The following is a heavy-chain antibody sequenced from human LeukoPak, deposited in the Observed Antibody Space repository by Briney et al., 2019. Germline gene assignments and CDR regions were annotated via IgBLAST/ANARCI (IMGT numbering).Heavy chain of an antibody. V-gene: IGHV1-18*01. CDR1: GYTFTSYG. Sequence: GGSLRLSCAASGYTFTSYGISWVRQAPGQGLEWMGWISAYNGNTNYAQKLQGRVTMTTDTSTSTAYMELRSLRSDDTAVYYCARDTGDYYDLGYWGQGTLVTVSS. D-gene: IGHD3-22*01. J-gene: IGHJ4*02. CDR2: ISAYNGNT. CDR3: ARDTGDYYDLGY.